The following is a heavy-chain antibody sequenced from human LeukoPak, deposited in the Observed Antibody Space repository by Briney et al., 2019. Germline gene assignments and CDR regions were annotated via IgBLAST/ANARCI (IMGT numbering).Heavy chain of an antibody. Sequence: PGGSLRLSCAVSGFTFSSYSMNWVRQAPGKGLEWVSFISSNSDYIYYADSVKGRFTISRDNAKNSLYLQMNSLRAEDTAVYYCGRDTDFDYWGQGTLVTVSS. CDR1: GFTFSSYS. J-gene: IGHJ4*02. V-gene: IGHV3-21*01. CDR2: ISSNSDYI. CDR3: GRDTDFDY.